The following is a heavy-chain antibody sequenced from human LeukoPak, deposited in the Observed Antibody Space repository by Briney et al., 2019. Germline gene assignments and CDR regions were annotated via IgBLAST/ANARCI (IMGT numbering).Heavy chain of an antibody. Sequence: ASVKVSCKASGYAFTNYGISWVRQAPGQGLEWMGWISPYNGNTNYAQKLQGRVTMTTDTSTSTAYMELRSLRSDDTAVYYCARDPSIAAAGTGDYWGQGTLVTVSS. V-gene: IGHV1-18*01. CDR1: GYAFTNYG. J-gene: IGHJ4*02. CDR2: ISPYNGNT. CDR3: ARDPSIAAAGTGDY. D-gene: IGHD6-13*01.